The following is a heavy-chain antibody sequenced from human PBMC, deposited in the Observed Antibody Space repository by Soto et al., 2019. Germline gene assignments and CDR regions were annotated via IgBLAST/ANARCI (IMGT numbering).Heavy chain of an antibody. CDR2: IKHSGSS. J-gene: IGHJ3*02. CDR3: ARGGSSDWQVALDI. Sequence: SVTLSLTCAVYAGSFSHYYWNWIRQSPGKGLEWIGKIKHSGSSNYNPSLRSRVSISVDMSKNQFSLRLTSVTAADTAVYYCARGGSSDWQVALDIWGQGTMVT. CDR1: AGSFSHYY. D-gene: IGHD6-19*01. V-gene: IGHV4-34*01.